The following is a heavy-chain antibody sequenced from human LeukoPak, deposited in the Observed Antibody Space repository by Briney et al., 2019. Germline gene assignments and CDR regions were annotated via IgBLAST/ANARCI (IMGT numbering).Heavy chain of an antibody. V-gene: IGHV3-30*02. Sequence: GGSLRLSCAASGFTFSDYGMHWVHQAPGKGLEWVTFIRYDGSKKYYADSVKGRFTFSRDNSKNMLYLQMNSLRAGDTATYYCVKGRDFYFDYWGQGTLVTVSS. CDR2: IRYDGSKK. CDR1: GFTFSDYG. CDR3: VKGRDFYFDY. J-gene: IGHJ4*02. D-gene: IGHD3/OR15-3a*01.